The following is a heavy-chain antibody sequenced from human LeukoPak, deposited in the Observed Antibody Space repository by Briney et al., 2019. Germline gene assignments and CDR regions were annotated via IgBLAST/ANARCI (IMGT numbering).Heavy chain of an antibody. J-gene: IGHJ4*02. CDR1: GFTFSSYS. V-gene: IGHV3-21*01. D-gene: IGHD5/OR15-5a*01. Sequence: GGSLRLSCAASGFTFSSYSMNWGRQAPGKGLEWVSSISSSSSYIYYADSVKGRFTISRDNAKNSLYLQMNSLRAEDTAVYYCAPARVYEYYFDYWGQGTLVTVSS. CDR2: ISSSSSYI. CDR3: APARVYEYYFDY.